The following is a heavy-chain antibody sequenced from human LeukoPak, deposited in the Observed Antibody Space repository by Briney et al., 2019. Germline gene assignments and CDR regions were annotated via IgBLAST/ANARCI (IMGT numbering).Heavy chain of an antibody. CDR2: ISAYNGNT. V-gene: IGHV1-18*01. D-gene: IGHD6-19*01. CDR1: GYTFSSYG. CDR3: ASSSGWYKGWFDP. J-gene: IGHJ5*02. Sequence: GASVKVSCKASGYTFSSYGISWVRQAPGQGLEWMGWISAYNGNTNYAQKVQGRVTMTTDTSTSTAYMELSSLRSEDTAVYYCASSSGWYKGWFDPWGQGTLVTVSS.